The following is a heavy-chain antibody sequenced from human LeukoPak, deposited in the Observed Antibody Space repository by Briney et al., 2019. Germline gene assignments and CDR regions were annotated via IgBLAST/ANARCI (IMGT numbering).Heavy chain of an antibody. Sequence: ASVKVSCKASGYTFTSYGISWVRQAPGQGLEWMGWISAYNGSTNYAQKLQGRVTMTTDTSTSTAYMELRSLRSDDTAVYYCAVANWGPPILRTTDFDYWGQGTLVTVSS. D-gene: IGHD7-27*01. J-gene: IGHJ4*02. CDR3: AVANWGPPILRTTDFDY. CDR1: GYTFTSYG. V-gene: IGHV1-18*01. CDR2: ISAYNGST.